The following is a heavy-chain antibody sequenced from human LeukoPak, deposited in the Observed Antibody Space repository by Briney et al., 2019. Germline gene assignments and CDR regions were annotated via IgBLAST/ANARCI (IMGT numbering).Heavy chain of an antibody. Sequence: SETLSLTCAVSGYSISSGYYWGWIRQPPGKGLEWIGSIHHSGDTYYTPSLKSRLTVSVDTSKNQFSLKLSSVTAADTALYYCGLSKLGIAVAGPIDYWGQGTLVTVSS. V-gene: IGHV4-38-2*01. D-gene: IGHD6-19*01. CDR2: IHHSGDT. J-gene: IGHJ4*01. CDR3: GLSKLGIAVAGPIDY. CDR1: GYSISSGYY.